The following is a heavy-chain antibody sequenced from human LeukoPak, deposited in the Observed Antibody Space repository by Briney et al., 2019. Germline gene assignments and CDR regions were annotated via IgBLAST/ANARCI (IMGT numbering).Heavy chain of an antibody. V-gene: IGHV3-66*01. D-gene: IGHD5-24*01. CDR3: AGSEMATPRDYYYYYYGMDV. Sequence: GGPLRLSCAASGFTVSSNYMSWVRQAPGKGLEWVSVIYSGGSTYYADSVKGRFTISRDNSKNTLYLQMNSLRAEDTAVYYCAGSEMATPRDYYYYYYGMDVWGQGTTVTVSS. CDR1: GFTVSSNY. CDR2: IYSGGST. J-gene: IGHJ6*02.